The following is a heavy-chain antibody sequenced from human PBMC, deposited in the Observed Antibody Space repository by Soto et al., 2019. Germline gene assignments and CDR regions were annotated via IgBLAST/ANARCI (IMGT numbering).Heavy chain of an antibody. CDR2: IYYSGST. V-gene: IGHV4-59*01. CDR1: GGSISSYY. J-gene: IGHJ6*02. CDR3: ARESSYCSSTSCYSSYYGMDV. Sequence: SETLSLTCTVSGGSISSYYWSWIRQPPGKGLEWIGYIYYSGSTNYNPSLKSRVTISVDTSKNQFSLKLSSVTAADTAVYYCARESSYCSSTSCYSSYYGMDVWGQGTTVTVS. D-gene: IGHD2-2*01.